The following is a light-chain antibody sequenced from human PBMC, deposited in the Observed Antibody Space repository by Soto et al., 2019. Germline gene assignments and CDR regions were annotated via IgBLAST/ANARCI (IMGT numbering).Light chain of an antibody. J-gene: IGLJ2*01. CDR3: AAWDDSLSGVV. Sequence: QSVLTQPPSASGTPGQRVTISCSGSSSNIGSGYVYWYHQLPGTAPKVLIYRSNQRPSGVPDRISGSRSGTSASLGISGLRSDDEAEYYCAAWDDSLSGVVFGGGTKVTVL. CDR2: RSN. V-gene: IGLV1-47*01. CDR1: SSNIGSGY.